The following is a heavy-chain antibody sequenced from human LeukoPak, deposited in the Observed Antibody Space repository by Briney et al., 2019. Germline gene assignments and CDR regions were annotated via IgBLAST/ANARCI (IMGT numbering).Heavy chain of an antibody. CDR1: GGSISGYY. J-gene: IGHJ5*02. Sequence: PSETLSLTCTVSGGSISGYYWSWIRQSPGKGLEWIGYIYYTGITAYNPSLGSRVTISGDRSNNQFSLRLTSVTAADTAVYYCARLHSSRAEEFDPWGQGTLVTVSS. CDR3: ARLHSSRAEEFDP. CDR2: IYYTGIT. V-gene: IGHV4-59*01.